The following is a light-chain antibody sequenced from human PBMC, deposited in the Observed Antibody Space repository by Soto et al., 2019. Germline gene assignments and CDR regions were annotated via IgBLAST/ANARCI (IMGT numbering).Light chain of an antibody. CDR3: QQRRSWPIT. CDR1: QSVNIY. V-gene: IGKV3-11*01. J-gene: IGKJ5*01. CDR2: DAF. Sequence: EIVLTQSPATLSLSPGERATLSCRASQSVNIYLAWYQQKSGQAPRLLIYDAFNRATGIPARFSGSGSETDFSLTISSLEPEDFAVYYCQQRRSWPITFGQGTRLEIK.